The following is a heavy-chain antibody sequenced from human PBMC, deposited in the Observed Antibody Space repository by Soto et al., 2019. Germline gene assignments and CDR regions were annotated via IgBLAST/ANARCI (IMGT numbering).Heavy chain of an antibody. J-gene: IGHJ4*02. V-gene: IGHV3-23*01. D-gene: IGHD2-2*01. CDR2: ISGSGGST. CDR3: AKAPGLFRDIVVVPAAIGFDY. CDR1: GFTFSSYA. Sequence: PGGSLRLSCAASGFTFSSYAMSWVRQAPGEGLEWVSAISGSGGSTYYADSVKGRFTISRDNSKNTLYLQMNSLRAEDTAVYYCAKAPGLFRDIVVVPAAIGFDYWGQGTLVTVSS.